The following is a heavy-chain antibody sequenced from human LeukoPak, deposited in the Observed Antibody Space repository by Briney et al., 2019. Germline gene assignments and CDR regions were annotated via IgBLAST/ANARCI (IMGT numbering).Heavy chain of an antibody. D-gene: IGHD4-23*01. CDR2: IYHSGST. CDR3: ARGYDGGNWGARDYYYGMDV. J-gene: IGHJ6*02. V-gene: IGHV4-30-2*01. Sequence: PSQTLSLTCAVSGGSISSGGYSWSWIRQPPGKGLEWIGYIYHSGSTYYNPSLKSRVTISVDRSKNQFSLKLSSVTAADMAVYYCARGYDGGNWGARDYYYGMDVWGQGTTVTVSS. CDR1: GGSISSGGYS.